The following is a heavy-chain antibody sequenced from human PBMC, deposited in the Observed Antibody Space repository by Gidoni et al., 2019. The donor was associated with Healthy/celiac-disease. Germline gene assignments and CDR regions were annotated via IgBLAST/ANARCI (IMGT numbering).Heavy chain of an antibody. CDR2: INRAGSST. V-gene: IGHV3-74*01. J-gene: IGHJ2*01. D-gene: IGHD2-2*01. Sequence: EVQLVESGGGVVQPGGSLRLSCAASGFTFSSYGMHWVRQAPGKGLVGVSRINRAGSSTSYADSVKGRFTISRDNAKNTLYLQMHSLRAEDTAVYYCARVSCSSTSCYRWYFDLWGRGTLVTVSS. CDR1: GFTFSSYG. CDR3: ARVSCSSTSCYRWYFDL.